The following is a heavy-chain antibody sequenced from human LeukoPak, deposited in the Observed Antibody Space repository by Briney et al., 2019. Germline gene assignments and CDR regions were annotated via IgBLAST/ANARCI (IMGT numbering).Heavy chain of an antibody. CDR3: TKSGTAIVGTTAAYYSDY. Sequence: PGRSLRLSCTASGFTFGEYAMSWVRQAPGKGLEWVGFIRSKAYGGTAEYAASVKGRFTISRDDSKSIAYLQMNSLKTEDTAVYYCTKSGTAIVGTTAAYYSDYWGQGTLVTVSS. D-gene: IGHD1-26*01. V-gene: IGHV3-49*04. J-gene: IGHJ4*02. CDR1: GFTFGEYA. CDR2: IRSKAYGGTA.